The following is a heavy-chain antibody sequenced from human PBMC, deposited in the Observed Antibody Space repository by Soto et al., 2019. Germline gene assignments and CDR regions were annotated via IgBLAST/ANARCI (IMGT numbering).Heavy chain of an antibody. CDR3: ARDSDVEIVATIKEKWFDP. CDR2: TYYRSKWYN. D-gene: IGHD5-12*01. J-gene: IGHJ5*02. CDR1: GDRVSSNSAA. Sequence: SQTLSLTCAISGDRVSSNSAAWNWIRQSPSRGLEWLGRTYYRSKWYNDYAVSVKSRITNNPDTTKNQFSLQLNSVTPEDTAVYYGARDSDVEIVATIKEKWFDPWGQGTLVTVSS. V-gene: IGHV6-1*01.